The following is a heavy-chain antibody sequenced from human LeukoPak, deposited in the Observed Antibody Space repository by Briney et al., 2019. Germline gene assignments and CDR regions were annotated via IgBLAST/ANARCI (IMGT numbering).Heavy chain of an antibody. CDR1: GFTFSSYW. D-gene: IGHD3-22*01. V-gene: IGHV3-7*01. CDR2: IKQDGSEK. J-gene: IGHJ4*02. Sequence: GGSLRLSCAASGFTFSSYWMSWVRQAPGKGLEWVADIKQDGSEKYYVDSVKGRFTISRDNAKNSLYLQMNSLRAEDTAVYYCARGSYYYDSSGYCIFDYWGQGTLVTVFS. CDR3: ARGSYYYDSSGYCIFDY.